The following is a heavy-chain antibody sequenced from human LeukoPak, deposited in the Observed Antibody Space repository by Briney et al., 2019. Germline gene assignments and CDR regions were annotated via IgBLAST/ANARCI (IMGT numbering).Heavy chain of an antibody. CDR1: GFTFSSYA. J-gene: IGHJ4*02. V-gene: IGHV3-23*01. Sequence: GGSLRLSCAASGFTFSSYAMSGVRQAPGKGLEWVSAISGSGGSTYYADSVKGRFTISRDNSKNTLYLQMNSLRAEDTAVYYCAKVDYGDYVSPFDYWGQGTLVTVSS. CDR2: ISGSGGST. CDR3: AKVDYGDYVSPFDY. D-gene: IGHD4-17*01.